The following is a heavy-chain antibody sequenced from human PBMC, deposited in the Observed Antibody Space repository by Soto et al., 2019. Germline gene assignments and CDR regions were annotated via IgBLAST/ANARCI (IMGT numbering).Heavy chain of an antibody. J-gene: IGHJ4*02. D-gene: IGHD3-3*01. Sequence: QVQLAQSGAEVKKPGASVKVSCKASGYTFTSYGISWVRQAPGQGLEWMGWISAYNGNTNYAQKPQGRVTMTTDTSTSTAYMELRSLRSDDTAVYYCARGFSRYYDFWSGYDPDRNFDYCGQGTLVTVSS. CDR1: GYTFTSYG. CDR2: ISAYNGNT. V-gene: IGHV1-18*04. CDR3: ARGFSRYYDFWSGYDPDRNFDY.